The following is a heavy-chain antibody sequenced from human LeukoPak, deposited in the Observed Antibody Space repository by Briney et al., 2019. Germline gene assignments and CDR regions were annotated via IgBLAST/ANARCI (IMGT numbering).Heavy chain of an antibody. CDR1: GFTFSSYW. J-gene: IGHJ4*02. CDR3: ARDRGVVVPAASDY. Sequence: GGSLRLSCAASGFTFSSYWMSWVRQAPGKGLEWVANIKQDGSEKYYVDSVKGRFTISRDNAKNSLYLQMNSLRAEDTAVYYCARDRGVVVPAASDYWGQGTLVTVSS. V-gene: IGHV3-7*01. D-gene: IGHD2-2*01. CDR2: IKQDGSEK.